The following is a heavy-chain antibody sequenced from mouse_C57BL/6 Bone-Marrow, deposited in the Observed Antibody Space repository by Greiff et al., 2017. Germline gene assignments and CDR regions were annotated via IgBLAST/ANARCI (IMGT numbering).Heavy chain of an antibody. Sequence: QVQLQQPGAELVKPGASVKLSCKASGYTFTSYWMQWVKQRPGQGLEWIGGIDPSDSYTNYNQKFKGKATLTVDTSSSTAYMQLSSLTSEDSAVYYCARSGGYYEVWYFDVWGTGTTVTVSS. CDR1: GYTFTSYW. J-gene: IGHJ1*03. D-gene: IGHD2-3*01. CDR3: ARSGGYYEVWYFDV. V-gene: IGHV1-50*01. CDR2: IDPSDSYT.